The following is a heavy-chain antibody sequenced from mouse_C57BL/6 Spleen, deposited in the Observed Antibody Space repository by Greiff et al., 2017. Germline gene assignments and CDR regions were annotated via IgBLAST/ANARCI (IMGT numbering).Heavy chain of an antibody. V-gene: IGHV10-1*01. D-gene: IGHD1-1*01. CDR3: VREYGSSYDAMDY. CDR1: GFSFNTYA. CDR2: IRSKSNNYAT. J-gene: IGHJ4*01. Sequence: EVQLVESGGGLVQPKGSLKLSCAASGFSFNTYAMNWVRQAPGKGLEWVARIRSKSNNYATYYADSVKDRFTISRDDSESMLYLQMNNLKTEDTAMYYCVREYGSSYDAMDYWGQGTSVTVSS.